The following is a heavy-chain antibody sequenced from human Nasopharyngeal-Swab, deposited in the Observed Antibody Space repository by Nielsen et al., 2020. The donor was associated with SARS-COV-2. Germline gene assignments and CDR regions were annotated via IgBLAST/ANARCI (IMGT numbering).Heavy chain of an antibody. CDR2: INSNGGTI. Sequence: LSLTCAASGFTFSSYEMNWVRQAPGKGLEWVSYINSNGGTIYYADSVKGRFTISRDNAKNSLYLQMNSLRAEDTAVYYCARDPSSGWESWRFDPWGQGTLVTVSS. CDR1: GFTFSSYE. CDR3: ARDPSSGWESWRFDP. D-gene: IGHD6-19*01. J-gene: IGHJ5*02. V-gene: IGHV3-48*03.